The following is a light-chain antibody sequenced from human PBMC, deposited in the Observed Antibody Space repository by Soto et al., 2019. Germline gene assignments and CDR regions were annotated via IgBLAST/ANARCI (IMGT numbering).Light chain of an antibody. CDR2: STS. J-gene: IGLJ3*02. CDR3: LLYYAGALV. Sequence: QAVVAQESSLTVSPGGTVTLTCASSTGAVTSGHYPNWFQQKPGHAPRALIYSTSHRHSWTPARFSGSLLGGKAALTLSGVQPEDEAEYSCLLYYAGALVFGGGTKLTVL. V-gene: IGLV7-43*01. CDR1: TGAVTSGHY.